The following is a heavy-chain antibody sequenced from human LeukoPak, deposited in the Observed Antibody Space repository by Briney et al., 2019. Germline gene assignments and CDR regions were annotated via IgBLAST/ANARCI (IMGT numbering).Heavy chain of an antibody. CDR2: INAYNCNT. D-gene: IGHD2-2*01. V-gene: IGHV1-18*01. CDR3: ARGKNIVVVPAAGFDY. Sequence: WASVKVSCKASGYTFTSYGISWVRQAPGQGLDWMGWINAYNCNTNYAQKLQGRVTMTTDTSTSTAYMELRSLRSDDTAVYYCARGKNIVVVPAAGFDYWGQGTLVTVSS. J-gene: IGHJ4*02. CDR1: GYTFTSYG.